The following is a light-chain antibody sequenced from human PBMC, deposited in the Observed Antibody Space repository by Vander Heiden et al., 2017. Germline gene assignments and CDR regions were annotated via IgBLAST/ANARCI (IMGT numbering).Light chain of an antibody. J-gene: IGKJ2*01. CDR2: AAS. CDR1: QSISSY. CDR3: QQSYSTLMYT. Sequence: IHITPSPSSLSASVGDRVTITCRASQSISSYLNWYQQKPGKAPKLLIYAASSLQSGVPSRFSGSGSGTDFTLTISSLQPEDFATYYCQQSYSTLMYTFGQGTKLEIK. V-gene: IGKV1-39*01.